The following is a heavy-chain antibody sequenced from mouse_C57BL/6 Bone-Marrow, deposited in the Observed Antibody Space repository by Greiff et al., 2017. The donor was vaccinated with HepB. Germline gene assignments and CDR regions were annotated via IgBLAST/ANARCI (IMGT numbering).Heavy chain of an antibody. CDR1: GYTFTDYN. CDR3: ARGGLLPGY. D-gene: IGHD1-1*01. CDR2: INPNNGGT. Sequence: EVQGVESGPELVKPGASVKMSCKASGYTFTDYNMHWVKQSHGKSLEWIGYINPNNGGTSYNQKFKGKATLTVNKSSSTAYMELRSLTSEDSAVYYCARGGLLPGYWGQGTTLTVSS. V-gene: IGHV1-22*01. J-gene: IGHJ2*01.